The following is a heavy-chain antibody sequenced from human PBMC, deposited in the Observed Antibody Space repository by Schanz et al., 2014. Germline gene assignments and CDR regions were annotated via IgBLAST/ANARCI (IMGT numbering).Heavy chain of an antibody. Sequence: VQLVESGGGVVQPGRSLRLSCVVSGFNFRNYWMSWVRQAPGKGLEWVASIKQEGDEKNYVDSVKGRFTISRDNAKNSLFLQMNSLRADGTAVYYCVRDRGFCANDICWLRYYMDVWGNGTTVTVSS. J-gene: IGHJ6*03. CDR2: IKQEGDEK. D-gene: IGHD2-8*01. CDR1: GFNFRNYW. CDR3: VRDRGFCANDICWLRYYMDV. V-gene: IGHV3-7*01.